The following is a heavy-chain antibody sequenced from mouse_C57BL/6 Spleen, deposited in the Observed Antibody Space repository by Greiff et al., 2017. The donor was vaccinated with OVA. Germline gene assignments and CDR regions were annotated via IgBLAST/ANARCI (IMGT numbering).Heavy chain of an antibody. CDR2: ISDGGSYT. J-gene: IGHJ1*03. V-gene: IGHV5-4*01. CDR3: ARYYYGSSVYWYFDV. Sequence: DVQLVESGGGLVKPGGSLKLSCAASGFTFSSYAMSWVRQTPEKRLEWVATISDGGSYTYYPANVKGRFTISRDNAKNNLYLQMSHLKSEDTAMYYCARYYYGSSVYWYFDVWGTGTTVTVSS. CDR1: GFTFSSYA. D-gene: IGHD1-1*01.